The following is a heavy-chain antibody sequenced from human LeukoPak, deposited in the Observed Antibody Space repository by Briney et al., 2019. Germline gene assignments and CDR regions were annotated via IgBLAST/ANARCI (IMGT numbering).Heavy chain of an antibody. CDR1: GYTFTGYY. J-gene: IGHJ4*02. CDR2: INPNSGGT. V-gene: IGHV1-2*02. D-gene: IGHD2-2*02. Sequence: GASVKVSCKASGYTFTGYYMHWVRQAPGQGLEWMGWINPNSGGTNYAQKFQGRVTMTRDTSISTAYMELSGLRSDDTAVYYCARGYQLLYLRAAPSEYWGQGTLVTVSS. CDR3: ARGYQLLYLRAAPSEY.